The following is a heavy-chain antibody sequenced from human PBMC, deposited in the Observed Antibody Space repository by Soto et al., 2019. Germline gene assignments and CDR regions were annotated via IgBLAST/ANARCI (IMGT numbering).Heavy chain of an antibody. J-gene: IGHJ4*02. V-gene: IGHV4-31*11. CDR3: ARVSPHAGY. CDR2: IYYSGIT. Sequence: TLSLTCAVSGASISSGGYYWSWIRQHPGKGLEWIGYIYYSGITYYNPSLKSRVTISVDTSKNQFSLKLSSVTAADTAVYYCARVSPHAGYWGRGTLVTVYS. CDR1: GASISSGGYY.